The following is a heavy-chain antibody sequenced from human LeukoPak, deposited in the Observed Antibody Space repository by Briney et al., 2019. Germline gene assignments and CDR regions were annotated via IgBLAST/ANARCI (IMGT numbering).Heavy chain of an antibody. CDR1: GGSFSDYY. V-gene: IGHV4-34*01. D-gene: IGHD2/OR15-2a*01. J-gene: IGHJ6*03. CDR3: ARSRAKEFTRRYYYMDV. Sequence: SETLSLTCAVYGGSFSDYYWSWIRQPPGKGLEWIGEINHSGSTNYNPSLKSRVTISVDTSKNHFSLKLSSVTAADTAVYYCARSRAKEFTRRYYYMDVWGKGTTVTVSS. CDR2: INHSGST.